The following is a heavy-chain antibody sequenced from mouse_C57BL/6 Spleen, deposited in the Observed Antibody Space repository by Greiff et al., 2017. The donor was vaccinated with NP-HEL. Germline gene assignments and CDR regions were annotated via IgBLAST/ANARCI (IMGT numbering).Heavy chain of an antibody. CDR3: ARREAYDYDRDYYAMDY. V-gene: IGHV8-12*01. D-gene: IGHD2-4*01. J-gene: IGHJ4*01. CDR1: GFSLSTSGMG. CDR2: IYWDDDK. Sequence: QVTLKESGPGILQSSQTLSLTCSFSGFSLSTSGMGVSWIRQPSGKGLEWLAHIYWDDDKRYNPSLKSRLTISKDTSRNQVFLKITSVDTADTATYYCARREAYDYDRDYYAMDYWGQGTSVTVSS.